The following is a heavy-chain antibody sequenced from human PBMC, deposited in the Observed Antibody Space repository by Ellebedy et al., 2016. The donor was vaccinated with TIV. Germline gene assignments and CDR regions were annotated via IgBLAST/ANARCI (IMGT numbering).Heavy chain of an antibody. CDR1: GFTFASSA. CDR3: AKAIGWQQLVATFQH. J-gene: IGHJ1*01. V-gene: IGHV3-23*01. D-gene: IGHD6-13*01. Sequence: GESLKISCAASGFTFASSAMSWVRQAPGKGLEWVATVSGSGGNTFYADSVKGRVTISSDNSKDTLYLQMNNLEAEDTAVYYCAKAIGWQQLVATFQHWGQGTLVTISS. CDR2: VSGSGGNT.